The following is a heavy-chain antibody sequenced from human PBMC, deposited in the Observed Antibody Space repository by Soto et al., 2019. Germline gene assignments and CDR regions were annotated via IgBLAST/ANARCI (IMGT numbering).Heavy chain of an antibody. CDR1: GGSISTVGHY. CDR2: IYHTGST. CDR3: ARATGTLRSRNCDY. J-gene: IGHJ4*02. Sequence: SETLSLTCSVSGGSISTVGHYWTWIRQPPGKGPEWIGSIYHTGSTYYSKSLRSRLTMSVDTSKSQFSLRLSSVTAADTAVYYCARATGTLRSRNCDYWGQGSLVTVSS. V-gene: IGHV4-31*03. D-gene: IGHD1-1*01.